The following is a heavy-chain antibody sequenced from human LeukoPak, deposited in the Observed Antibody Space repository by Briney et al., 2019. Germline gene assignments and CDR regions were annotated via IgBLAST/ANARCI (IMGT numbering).Heavy chain of an antibody. V-gene: IGHV4-4*07. D-gene: IGHD1-26*01. CDR3: ARGVNSGYFDY. Sequence: PSETLSLTCSVSGGSISSFYWSWVRQPAGKGLEWIGRISTRGNADYNPSLKSRVTLSVDTSKNQFSLKLSSVTAADTAVYYCARGVNSGYFDYCGQGTLVTVSS. CDR2: ISTRGNA. J-gene: IGHJ4*02. CDR1: GGSISSFY.